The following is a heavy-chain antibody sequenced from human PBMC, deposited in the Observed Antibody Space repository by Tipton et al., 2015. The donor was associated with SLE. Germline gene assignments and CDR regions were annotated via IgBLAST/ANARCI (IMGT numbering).Heavy chain of an antibody. CDR2: IYYSGTT. CDR1: GDSISRGGYS. Sequence: LRLSCAVSGDSISRGGYSWNWVRQFPEKGLEWIGYIYYSGTTFYNPSLSSRLTISVDTSKNQFSLRLSSATAADTAFYFCARGRRGWYFDLWGRGTLVTVSS. J-gene: IGHJ2*01. V-gene: IGHV4-31*11. D-gene: IGHD3-10*01. CDR3: ARGRRGWYFDL.